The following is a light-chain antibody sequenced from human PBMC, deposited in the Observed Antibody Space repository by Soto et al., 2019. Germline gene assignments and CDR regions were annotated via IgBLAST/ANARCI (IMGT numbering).Light chain of an antibody. CDR1: QSVSSSY. Sequence: EIVLTQSPGTLSLSPGERATLSCRASQSVSSSYLAWYQQKPGQAPRLLIYGASSRATGIPDRFSGSGSGTDLPLTISRMEPEDCAVYYCQQYGSSPLTFGPGTKVDIK. CDR2: GAS. CDR3: QQYGSSPLT. V-gene: IGKV3-20*01. J-gene: IGKJ3*01.